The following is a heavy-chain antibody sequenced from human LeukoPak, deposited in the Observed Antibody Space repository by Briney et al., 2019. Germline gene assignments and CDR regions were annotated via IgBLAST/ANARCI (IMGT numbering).Heavy chain of an antibody. Sequence: GGSLRLSCAASGFTFSSFALSWVRQAPGKGLEWVSSISGSGDSTYYMESVKGRFTISRDNSKNTLYLQMNSLRAEDTAVYYCAKDYPSQWLVDYYYYGMDVWTQGPPVPVSS. J-gene: IGHJ6*02. CDR2: ISGSGDST. V-gene: IGHV3-23*01. CDR1: GFTFSSFA. CDR3: AKDYPSQWLVDYYYYGMDV. D-gene: IGHD6-19*01.